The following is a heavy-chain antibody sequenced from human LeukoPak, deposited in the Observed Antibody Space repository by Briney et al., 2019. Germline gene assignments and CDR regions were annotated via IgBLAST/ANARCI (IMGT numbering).Heavy chain of an antibody. J-gene: IGHJ5*02. CDR1: GFTFSDYY. Sequence: GGSLRLSCAASGFTFSDYYMSWIRQAPGKGLEWVSYISSSNRYTNYADSVKGRFTISRDNSKNTVYLQMNSLRAEDTAVYYCARASWRYCSSTSCYGNWFDPWGQGTLVTVSS. CDR3: ARASWRYCSSTSCYGNWFDP. CDR2: ISSSNRYT. D-gene: IGHD2-2*01. V-gene: IGHV3-11*05.